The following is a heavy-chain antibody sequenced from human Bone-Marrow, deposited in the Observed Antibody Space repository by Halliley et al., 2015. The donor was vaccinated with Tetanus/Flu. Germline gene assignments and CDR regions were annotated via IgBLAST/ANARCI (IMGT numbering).Heavy chain of an antibody. J-gene: IGHJ4*02. CDR2: ISGPGPDT. CDR3: ARQGTGMSTWDY. Sequence: VAAISGPGPDTYYGFPGTGRFTFSRGNFKSTLFLQMDNLRVEDTAVYYCARQGTGMSTWDYWGQGTLVTVSS. V-gene: IGHV3-23*01. D-gene: IGHD1-20*01.